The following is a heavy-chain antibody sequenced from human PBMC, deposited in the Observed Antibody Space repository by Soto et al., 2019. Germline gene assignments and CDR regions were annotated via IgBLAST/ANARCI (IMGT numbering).Heavy chain of an antibody. Sequence: SVKVCYKASGGPFSTFATSLVRQAPGQGLEWTGGIIPIFGTANYAQKFQGRVTITADESTSTAYMELSSLRSEDTAVYYCARDKTYYYGSGSYLAYYGMDVWGQGTTVTVSS. V-gene: IGHV1-69*13. CDR1: GGPFSTFA. CDR3: ARDKTYYYGSGSYLAYYGMDV. D-gene: IGHD3-10*01. CDR2: IIPIFGTA. J-gene: IGHJ6*01.